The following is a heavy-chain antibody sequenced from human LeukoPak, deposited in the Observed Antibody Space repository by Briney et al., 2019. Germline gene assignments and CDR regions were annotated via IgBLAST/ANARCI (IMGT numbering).Heavy chain of an antibody. CDR2: ISGSGGTT. J-gene: IGHJ4*02. D-gene: IGHD2-15*01. V-gene: IGHV3-23*01. Sequence: QSGGSLRLSCAASGFTFSSYAMSWVRQAPGKGLEWVSAISGSGGTTYYADSVKGRFTISRDNSKNTLYLQMNSLRAEDTAVYYCAKANPGYSFLFDYWGQGTLVTVSS. CDR3: AKANPGYSFLFDY. CDR1: GFTFSSYA.